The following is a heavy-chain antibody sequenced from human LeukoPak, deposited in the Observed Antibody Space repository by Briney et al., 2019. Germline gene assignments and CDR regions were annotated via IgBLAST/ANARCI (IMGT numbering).Heavy chain of an antibody. CDR1: GGSISSGDYY. J-gene: IGHJ5*02. V-gene: IGHV4-30-4*08. D-gene: IGHD2-2*01. Sequence: SETLSLTCTVSGGSISSGDYYWSSIRQPPGKGLEWIGYIYYSGSTYYNPSLKSRVTISVDTSKNQFSLKLSSVTAADTAVYYCARERYCSSTSCYYRANWFDPWGQGTLVTVSS. CDR2: IYYSGST. CDR3: ARERYCSSTSCYYRANWFDP.